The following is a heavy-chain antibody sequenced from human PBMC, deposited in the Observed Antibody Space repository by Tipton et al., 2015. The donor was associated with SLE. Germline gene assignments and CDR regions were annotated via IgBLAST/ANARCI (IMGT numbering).Heavy chain of an antibody. CDR2: VYYTGST. CDR3: ARSWGFPNWFDP. Sequence: TLSLTCTVSGVSISGNYWSWIRQLPGKGLEWIGYVYYTGSTYYNPSLKSRITISVDTSKNQFSLKLSSVTAADTAVYYCARSWGFPNWFDPWGQGTLVSVSS. D-gene: IGHD3-16*01. CDR1: GVSISGNY. J-gene: IGHJ5*02. V-gene: IGHV4-31*03.